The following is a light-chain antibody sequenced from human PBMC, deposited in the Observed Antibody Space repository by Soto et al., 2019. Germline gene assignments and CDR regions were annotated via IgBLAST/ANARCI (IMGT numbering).Light chain of an antibody. CDR3: QQYTHYPYT. V-gene: IGKV1-5*03. CDR2: KAS. Sequence: IQLTQSPSTLSASVGERVAISCRASQSISSSLAWYQQKPGKAPNLLIYKASSLQSGVPSRFSGSGSGTEFTLTISSLQPDDFAPYYCQQYTHYPYTFGQGTNLEIK. CDR1: QSISSS. J-gene: IGKJ2*01.